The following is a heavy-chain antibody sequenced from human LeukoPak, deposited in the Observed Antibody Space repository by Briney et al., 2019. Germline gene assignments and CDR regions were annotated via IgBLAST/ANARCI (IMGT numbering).Heavy chain of an antibody. J-gene: IGHJ3*02. V-gene: IGHV1-2*02. D-gene: IGHD1-20*01. Sequence: ASVKVSCKASGYTFTAYYMHWVRQAPGQGLEWMGWINPNGGGTNYAQKFQGRVTMTRDTSIRTAYMELSRLRSDDTAVYYCAREGLTGTDGDVFDIWGQGTMVTVSS. CDR2: INPNGGGT. CDR3: AREGLTGTDGDVFDI. CDR1: GYTFTAYY.